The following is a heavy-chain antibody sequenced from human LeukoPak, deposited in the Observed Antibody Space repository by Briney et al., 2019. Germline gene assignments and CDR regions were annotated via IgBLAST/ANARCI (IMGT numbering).Heavy chain of an antibody. Sequence: PGGSLRLSCAASGFTFSSYGMHWVRQAPGEGLEWVAVISYDGSNKYYADSVKGRFTISRDNSKNTLYLQMNSLRAEDTAVYYCAIVSGVWGSYRYPPDYWGQGTLVTVSS. D-gene: IGHD3-16*02. CDR1: GFTFSSYG. J-gene: IGHJ4*02. V-gene: IGHV3-30*03. CDR2: ISYDGSNK. CDR3: AIVSGVWGSYRYPPDY.